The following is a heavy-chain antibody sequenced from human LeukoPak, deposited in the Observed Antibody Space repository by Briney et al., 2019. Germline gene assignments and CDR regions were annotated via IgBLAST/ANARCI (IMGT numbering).Heavy chain of an antibody. CDR1: GGSISGSSYY. Sequence: SETLPLTCTVSGGSISGSSYYWGWIRQPPGKGLEWIGSIYYSGSTYYNPSLKSRVTISVDTSKNQFSLKLSSVTAADTAVYYCARDPTNPYPGIAVAGTDYWGQGTLVTVSS. D-gene: IGHD6-19*01. V-gene: IGHV4-39*07. CDR2: IYYSGST. CDR3: ARDPTNPYPGIAVAGTDY. J-gene: IGHJ4*02.